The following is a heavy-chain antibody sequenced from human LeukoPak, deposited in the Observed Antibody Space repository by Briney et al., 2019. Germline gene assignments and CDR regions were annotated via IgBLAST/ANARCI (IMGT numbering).Heavy chain of an antibody. Sequence: PSGTLSLTCTVSGGSISSSGYYRGWIRRPPGKGLEWIGSMYYSGTTYYSPSLKSRVTISADTSKNQFSLKLDSVTAADTAMYYCARVIGSGDAFDIWGQGTMVTVSS. CDR3: ARVIGSGDAFDI. V-gene: IGHV4-39*07. CDR2: MYYSGTT. CDR1: GGSISSSGYY. J-gene: IGHJ3*02. D-gene: IGHD6-25*01.